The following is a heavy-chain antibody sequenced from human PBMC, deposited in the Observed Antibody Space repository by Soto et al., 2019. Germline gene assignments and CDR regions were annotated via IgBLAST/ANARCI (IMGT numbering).Heavy chain of an antibody. V-gene: IGHV4-34*01. CDR1: GGSFSGYY. D-gene: IGHD2-8*02. Sequence: QVQLQQWGAGLLKPSETLSLTCAVYGGSFSGYYWTWIRQPPGTGLEWIGEINHSGSTNYNPSLTRRVTISVDTSANQFSLKLTSVTAADTAVYYCARDKITGVFDYWGQGTLVTVSS. CDR2: INHSGST. CDR3: ARDKITGVFDY. J-gene: IGHJ4*02.